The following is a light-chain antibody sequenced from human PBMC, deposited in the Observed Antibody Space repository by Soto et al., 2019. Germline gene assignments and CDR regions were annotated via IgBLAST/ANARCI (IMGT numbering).Light chain of an antibody. CDR3: QQSYFIPRA. V-gene: IGKV1-39*01. CDR1: QSIGSY. CDR2: AAS. J-gene: IGKJ1*01. Sequence: DIQMTQSPSSLSASVGDRVTITCRASQSIGSYVHWYQQKPGKAPQLLIFAASSLQSGVPSRFTGSGYGTDYTLTISTLQPEDFATYYCQQSYFIPRAFGQGTTVEIK.